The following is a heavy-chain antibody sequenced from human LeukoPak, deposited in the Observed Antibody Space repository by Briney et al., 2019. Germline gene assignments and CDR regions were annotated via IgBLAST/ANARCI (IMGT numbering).Heavy chain of an antibody. CDR3: ARGSAMAQKQLVRHFDS. J-gene: IGHJ4*02. V-gene: IGHV1-18*01. D-gene: IGHD6-6*01. CDR1: GYTFTSYG. CDR2: ISAYNGNT. Sequence: ASVKVSCKASGYTFTSYGISWVRQAPGQGLEWMGWISAYNGNTKYPQKLQDRGTMTTDTSTTTAYMEVRSLTSDDTAVYYCARGSAMAQKQLVRHFDSWGQGTLVIVSS.